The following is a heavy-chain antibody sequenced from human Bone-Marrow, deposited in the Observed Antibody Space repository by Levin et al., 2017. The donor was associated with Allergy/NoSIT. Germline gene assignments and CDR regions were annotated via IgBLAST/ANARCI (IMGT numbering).Heavy chain of an antibody. CDR1: GFTFSSYS. Sequence: VASVKVSCAASGFTFSSYSMNWVRQAPGKGLEWVSYISSSSSTIYYADSVKGRFTISRDNAKNSLYLQMNSLRDEDTAVYYCARRVYYGMDVWGQGTTVTVSS. CDR3: ARRVYYGMDV. CDR2: ISSSSSTI. J-gene: IGHJ6*02. V-gene: IGHV3-48*02.